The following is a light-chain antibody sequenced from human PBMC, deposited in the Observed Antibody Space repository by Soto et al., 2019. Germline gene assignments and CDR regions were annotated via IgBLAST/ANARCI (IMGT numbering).Light chain of an antibody. CDR2: DVD. CDR3: CAYTARTTLSWV. V-gene: IGLV2-14*03. CDR1: SSDIGGYNH. Sequence: QSALTQPTSVSGSPGQSITISCTGVSSDIGGYNHVSWYQQRPGKVPRLIIYDVDNRPLGVSNRFSGSQSGNMASLTISGLQAEDEADYYCCAYTARTTLSWVFGGGTKLTVL. J-gene: IGLJ3*02.